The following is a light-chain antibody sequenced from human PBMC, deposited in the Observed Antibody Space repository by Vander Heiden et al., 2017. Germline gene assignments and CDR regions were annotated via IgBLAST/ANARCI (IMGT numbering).Light chain of an antibody. CDR1: SSNIGAGYD. Sequence: QSVLTQPPSVSGAPGQRVTISGTGSSSNIGAGYDVHWYQQLPGTAPKLLIYVNSNRPSGVPDRFSGSKSGTSASLAITGLQAEDEADYYCQSYDSSLSGYVFGTGTKVTVL. CDR3: QSYDSSLSGYV. J-gene: IGLJ1*01. CDR2: VNS. V-gene: IGLV1-40*01.